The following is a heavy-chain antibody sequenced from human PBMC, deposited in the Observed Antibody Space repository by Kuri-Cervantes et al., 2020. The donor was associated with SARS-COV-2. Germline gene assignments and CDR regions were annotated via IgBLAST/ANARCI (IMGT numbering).Heavy chain of an antibody. V-gene: IGHV3-21*01. CDR1: GFTFSSYS. CDR2: ISSSSSYI. Sequence: LSLTCAASGFTFSSYSMNWVRQAPGKGLEWVSSISSSSSYIYYADSVKGRFTISRDNAKNSLYPQMNSLRAEDTAVYYCARGRLDSSGYQYQGMIDSWGQGTLVTVSS. D-gene: IGHD3-22*01. CDR3: ARGRLDSSGYQYQGMIDS. J-gene: IGHJ4*02.